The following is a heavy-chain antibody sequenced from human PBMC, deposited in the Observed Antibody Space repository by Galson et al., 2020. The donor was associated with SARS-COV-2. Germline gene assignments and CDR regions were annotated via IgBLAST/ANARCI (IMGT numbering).Heavy chain of an antibody. CDR3: AKGEKYYDFWSGYLDV. Sequence: SCAASGFTFDDYTMYWVRQAPGKGLDWVSLISWNGDSTYHADSVKGRFTISRDNSKNSVYLQMNSLRTEDTALYYCAKGEKYYDFWSGYLDVWGQGTTVTVSS. D-gene: IGHD3-3*01. J-gene: IGHJ6*02. CDR2: ISWNGDST. CDR1: GFTFDDYT. V-gene: IGHV3-43*01.